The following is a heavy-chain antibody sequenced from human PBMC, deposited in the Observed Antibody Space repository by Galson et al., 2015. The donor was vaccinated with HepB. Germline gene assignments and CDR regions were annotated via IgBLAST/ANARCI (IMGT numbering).Heavy chain of an antibody. D-gene: IGHD3-3*01. CDR2: INPNSGGT. V-gene: IGHV1-2*02. Sequence: SVKVSCKAYGYTFTVYYIHWVRQAPGQALEWMGCINPNSGGTNLAQKFQGRVTMTRDSSITTAYMELNILTSDDTAVYYCARERLNYFWSANYISNGGGFSPWVHGTLVTVSS. CDR3: ARERLNYFWSANYISNGGGFSP. CDR1: GYTFTVYY. J-gene: IGHJ5*02.